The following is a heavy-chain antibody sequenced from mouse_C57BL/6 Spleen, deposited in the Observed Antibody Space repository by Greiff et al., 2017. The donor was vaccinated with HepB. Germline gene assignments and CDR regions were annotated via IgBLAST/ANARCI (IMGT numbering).Heavy chain of an antibody. V-gene: IGHV1-80*01. Sequence: QVQLQQSGAELVKPGASVKISCKASGYAFSSYWMNWVKQRPGEGLEWIGQIYPGDGDTNYNGKFKGKATLTADKSSSTAYMQLSSLTSEDSAVYFCAGWLTTVVARDWYFDVWGTGTTVTVSS. J-gene: IGHJ1*03. CDR1: GYAFSSYW. D-gene: IGHD1-1*01. CDR2: IYPGDGDT. CDR3: AGWLTTVVARDWYFDV.